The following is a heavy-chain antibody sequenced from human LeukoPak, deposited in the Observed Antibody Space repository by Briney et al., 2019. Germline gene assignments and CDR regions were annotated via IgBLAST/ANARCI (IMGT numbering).Heavy chain of an antibody. V-gene: IGHV1-46*01. CDR1: GYTFTAYW. D-gene: IGHD6-13*01. CDR2: INSNDGST. CDR3: VRAPRDSSTMLDY. J-gene: IGHJ4*02. Sequence: ASVKVSCKASGYTFTAYWIQWVRQAPGQGLEWVALINSNDGSTTYAHKFQGRVTMTRDTSTSTVYMDLSRLTSEDTAVYYCVRAPRDSSTMLDYWGQGTLVTVSS.